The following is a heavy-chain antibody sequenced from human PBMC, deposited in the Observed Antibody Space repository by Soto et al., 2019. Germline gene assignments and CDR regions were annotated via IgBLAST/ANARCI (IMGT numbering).Heavy chain of an antibody. CDR1: GYTFSSYG. CDR2: ISPYNDDT. CDR3: ARGGYYDSSGSRNYHYYGMDV. V-gene: IGHV1-18*01. J-gene: IGHJ6*02. D-gene: IGHD3-22*01. Sequence: ASVQVSCKASGYTFSSYGISWVRQAPGQGLEWLGWISPYNDDTNYAQKLQGRVTMTTDTSTRTAYMDLRSLRSDDTAVYYCARGGYYDSSGSRNYHYYGMDVWGQGTTVTVSS.